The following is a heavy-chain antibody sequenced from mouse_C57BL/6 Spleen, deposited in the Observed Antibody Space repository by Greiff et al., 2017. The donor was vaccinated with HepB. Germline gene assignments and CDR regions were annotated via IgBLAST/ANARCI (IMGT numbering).Heavy chain of an antibody. CDR1: YFAFMASA. Sequence: LKQSGAELVIPGSSVKLSCKVSYFAFMASAMHWVKQRPGHGLEWIGSFTMYSDATEYSENLKGKATLTANTSSSTAYMELSSLTSEDSAVYYCATPGSSYDYYAMDYWGQGTSVTVSS. D-gene: IGHD1-1*01. V-gene: IGHV1-49*01. J-gene: IGHJ4*01. CDR2: FTMYSDAT. CDR3: ATPGSSYDYYAMDY.